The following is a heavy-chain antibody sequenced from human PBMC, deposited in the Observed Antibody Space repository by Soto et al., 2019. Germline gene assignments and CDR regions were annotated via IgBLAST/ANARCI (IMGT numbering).Heavy chain of an antibody. J-gene: IGHJ4*02. V-gene: IGHV1-3*01. CDR1: GYTFTSYA. CDR2: INAGNGNT. Sequence: QVQLVQSGAEVKKPGASVKVSFKASGYTFTSYAMHWVRQAPGQRLEWMGWINAGNGNTKYSQKFQGRVTITRDTSASTAYMELSSQRSEDTAVYYCARDLQADYWGQGTLVTVSS. CDR3: ARDLQADY.